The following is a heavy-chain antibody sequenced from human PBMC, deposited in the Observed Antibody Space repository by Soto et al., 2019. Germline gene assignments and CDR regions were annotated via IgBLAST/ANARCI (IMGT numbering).Heavy chain of an antibody. CDR3: ARGYRSSSDPFDY. Sequence: ASVKVSCKASGGTFSSYAISWVRQAPGQGLEWMGGVVPIVGTPNYAQKFQGRVTITADESTSTVYMELSSLISEDTAVYFCARGYRSSSDPFDYWGQGTLVTVSS. V-gene: IGHV1-69*13. CDR2: VVPIVGTP. J-gene: IGHJ4*02. D-gene: IGHD6-6*01. CDR1: GGTFSSYA.